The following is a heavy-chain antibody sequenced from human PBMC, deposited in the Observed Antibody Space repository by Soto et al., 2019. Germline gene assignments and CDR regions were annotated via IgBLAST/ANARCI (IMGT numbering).Heavy chain of an antibody. Sequence: SETLSLTCTVSGGSISSNYWTWIRPPPGKGLEWIGYVYNSGSTNYNPSLKSRVTISEDTSKSQFSLKVNSMTAADTAVYYCARYRREAVAGYTLDNWGQGILVTVSS. CDR1: GGSISSNY. V-gene: IGHV4-59*01. D-gene: IGHD6-13*01. CDR3: ARYRREAVAGYTLDN. CDR2: VYNSGST. J-gene: IGHJ4*02.